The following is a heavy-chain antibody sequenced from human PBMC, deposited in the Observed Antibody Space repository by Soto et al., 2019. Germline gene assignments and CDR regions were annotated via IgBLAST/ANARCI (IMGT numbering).Heavy chain of an antibody. V-gene: IGHV3-73*01. CDR1: GFTFSDSA. Sequence: EVQLVESWGGLVQPGGSLKLSCAASGFTFSDSAIHWVRQASGKGLEWVGRIRSKANSYATLYAASVKGRFTISRDDSKNTAYLQMNSLKIEDTAVYYCSRHGRQWLGNDYWGQGTLVTVSS. CDR3: SRHGRQWLGNDY. J-gene: IGHJ4*02. D-gene: IGHD6-19*01. CDR2: IRSKANSYAT.